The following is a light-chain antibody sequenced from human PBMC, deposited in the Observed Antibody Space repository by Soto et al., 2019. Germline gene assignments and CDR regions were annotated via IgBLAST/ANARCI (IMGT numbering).Light chain of an antibody. CDR2: LGS. CDR3: MQALQTRYT. J-gene: IGKJ2*01. Sequence: DIVMTQSPLSLPVTPGEPASISCRSSQSLLHSNGFNYLDWYLQKPGQSPQLLIYLGSNRASGVPDRFSGSGSGIDFTLKISRVEAEDVGVYYCMQALQTRYTFGQGTKLEIK. CDR1: QSLLHSNGFNY. V-gene: IGKV2-28*01.